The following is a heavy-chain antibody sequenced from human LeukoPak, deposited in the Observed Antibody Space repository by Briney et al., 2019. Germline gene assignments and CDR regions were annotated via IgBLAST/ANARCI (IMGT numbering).Heavy chain of an antibody. CDR2: INPNSGGT. CDR1: GYTFIDYC. Sequence: ASMKVSCKASGYTFIDYCIHWVRQAPRQGLEWMGRINPNSGGTNYAQTFQGRVTITSDTSISTAYMELSRLRSDDTAVYYCASEYNWNDPAYYYYMDVWGKGTTVTVSS. CDR3: ASEYNWNDPAYYYYMDV. V-gene: IGHV1-2*06. D-gene: IGHD1-20*01. J-gene: IGHJ6*03.